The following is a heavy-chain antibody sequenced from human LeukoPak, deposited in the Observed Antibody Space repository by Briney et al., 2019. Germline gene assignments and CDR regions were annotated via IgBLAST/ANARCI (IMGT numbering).Heavy chain of an antibody. CDR2: INPNSGGT. CDR3: ARSPSSGYYYYYYYGMDV. J-gene: IGHJ6*02. Sequence: ASVKVSCKASGYTFTGYYMHWVRQAPGQGLEWMGWINPNSGGTNYAQKFQGWVTMTRDTSISTAYMELSRLRSDDTAVYYCARSPSSGYYYYYYYGMDVWGQGTTVTVSS. V-gene: IGHV1-2*04. D-gene: IGHD3-22*01. CDR1: GYTFTGYY.